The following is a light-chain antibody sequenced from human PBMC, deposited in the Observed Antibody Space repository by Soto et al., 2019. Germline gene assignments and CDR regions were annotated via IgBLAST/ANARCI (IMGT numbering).Light chain of an antibody. J-gene: IGKJ5*01. CDR1: QSVSNS. Sequence: EIVMTQSPATLSVSPGERATLSSRASQSVSNSLAWYQQKPGQAPRLLIYGASTRATGVPARFSGSGSGTDFTLTISSLEPEDFAVYYCQQRSNWPITFGQGTRLEIK. CDR3: QQRSNWPIT. V-gene: IGKV3-15*01. CDR2: GAS.